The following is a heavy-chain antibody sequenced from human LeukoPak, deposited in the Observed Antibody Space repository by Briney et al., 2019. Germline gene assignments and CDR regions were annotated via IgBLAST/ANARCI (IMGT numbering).Heavy chain of an antibody. D-gene: IGHD3-22*01. CDR3: ARAPRAYDSRWYRSALDI. Sequence: PSETLSLTCAVYGGSFSGYFWSWIRQPPGKVLDWIVEINHRGSPNYNPSLKSRFTISVDTSKNQSSLNLSSVTAADTAVYYCARAPRAYDSRWYRSALDIWGQGTLVTVSS. CDR1: GGSFSGYF. V-gene: IGHV4-34*01. J-gene: IGHJ3*02. CDR2: INHRGSP.